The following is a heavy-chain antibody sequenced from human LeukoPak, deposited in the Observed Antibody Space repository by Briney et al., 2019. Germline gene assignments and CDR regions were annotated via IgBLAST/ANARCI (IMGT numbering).Heavy chain of an antibody. CDR1: GFTVDDYA. D-gene: IGHD4-17*01. J-gene: IGHJ4*02. Sequence: GGSLRLSCAASGFTVDDYAMHWVRQAPGKGLEWVSGISWNSGSIGYADSVKGRFTISRDNAKNSLYLQMNSLRAEDTALYYCANAVETFYGVFDYWGQGTLVTVSS. CDR3: ANAVETFYGVFDY. CDR2: ISWNSGSI. V-gene: IGHV3-9*01.